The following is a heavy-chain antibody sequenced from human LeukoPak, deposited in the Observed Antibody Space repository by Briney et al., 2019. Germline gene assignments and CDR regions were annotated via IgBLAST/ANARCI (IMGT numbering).Heavy chain of an antibody. CDR3: ARLNSGGSYGGYYFDY. V-gene: IGHV4-39*07. CDR1: GGSISSSSYY. J-gene: IGHJ4*02. CDR2: IYYSGST. D-gene: IGHD1-26*01. Sequence: TSETLSLTCTVSGGSISSSSYYWGWIRQPPGKGLEWIGSIYYSGSTYYNPSLKSRVTISVDTSKNQFSLKLSSVTAADTAVYYCARLNSGGSYGGYYFDYWGQGTLVTVSS.